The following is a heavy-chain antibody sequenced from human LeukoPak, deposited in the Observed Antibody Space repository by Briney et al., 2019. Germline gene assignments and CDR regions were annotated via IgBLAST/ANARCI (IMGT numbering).Heavy chain of an antibody. CDR3: AKNKGNYFDY. CDR2: IYSGGST. V-gene: IGHV3-23*03. CDR1: GFTFSSYA. Sequence: GGSLRLSCAASGFTFSSYAMSWVRQAPGKGLEWVSLIYSGGSTYYADSVKGRFTISRDSSKNTLYLQINSLGAEDTAVYYCAKNKGNYFDYWGQGTLVTVSS. J-gene: IGHJ4*02.